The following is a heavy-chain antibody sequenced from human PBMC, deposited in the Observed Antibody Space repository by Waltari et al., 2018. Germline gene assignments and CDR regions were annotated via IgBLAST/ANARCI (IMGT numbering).Heavy chain of an antibody. V-gene: IGHV3-30*02. CDR2: IRDDGSNK. J-gene: IGHJ4*02. CDR3: AKDQYSYGYLDY. Sequence: QVQLVESGGGVVLPVGSLRLSCAASGFTFSRYGMHWVRQAPGKGLEWVAFIRDDGSNKYYADSVKGRFTISRDNSKNTLYLQMNSLRAEDTAVYYCAKDQYSYGYLDYWGQGTLVTVSS. CDR1: GFTFSRYG. D-gene: IGHD5-18*01.